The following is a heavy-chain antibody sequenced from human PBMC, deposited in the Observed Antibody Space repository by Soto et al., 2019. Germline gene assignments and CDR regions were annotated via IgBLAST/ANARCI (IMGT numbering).Heavy chain of an antibody. D-gene: IGHD4-17*01. CDR1: GYTFTSYG. V-gene: IGHV1-18*01. CDR3: AGWATVVTPFDY. J-gene: IGHJ4*02. CDR2: ISAYNGNT. Sequence: QVQLVQSGAEVKKPGASVKVSCKASGYTFTSYGISWVRQAPGQGLEWMGWISAYNGNTNYAQKLQGRVTMTTDTATSTGYMGLRSLRSDDTAVYYCAGWATVVTPFDYWGQGTLVTVSS.